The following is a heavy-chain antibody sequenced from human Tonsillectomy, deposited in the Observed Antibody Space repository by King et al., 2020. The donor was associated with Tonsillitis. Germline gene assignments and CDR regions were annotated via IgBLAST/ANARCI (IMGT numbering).Heavy chain of an antibody. CDR1: GGTFSSYA. D-gene: IGHD3-22*01. CDR2: IIPIFGTA. V-gene: IGHV1-69*01. J-gene: IGHJ4*02. Sequence: VQLVESGAEVKKPGSSVKVSCRASGGTFSSYAISWVRQAPGQGLEWMGGIIPIFGTANYAQKLQGRVTITADESTSTAYMELSSLRSEDTAVYYCARGWWDYYSSGGYLFDYGGQGTLVTVPS. CDR3: ARGWWDYYSSGGYLFDY.